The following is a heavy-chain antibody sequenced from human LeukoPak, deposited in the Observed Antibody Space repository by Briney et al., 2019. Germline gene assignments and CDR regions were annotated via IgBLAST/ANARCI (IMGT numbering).Heavy chain of an antibody. V-gene: IGHV4-61*02. CDR3: ARGGYNWFDP. Sequence: SETLSLTCTASGGSISSSHYYWSWIRQPAGKGLEWIGRIYTSENINYNPSLKSRVIISVDTSKNQVSLKLSSVTAADTAVYYCARGGYNWFDPWGQGTLVTVSS. CDR2: IYTSENI. CDR1: GGSISSSHYY. J-gene: IGHJ5*02. D-gene: IGHD3-16*01.